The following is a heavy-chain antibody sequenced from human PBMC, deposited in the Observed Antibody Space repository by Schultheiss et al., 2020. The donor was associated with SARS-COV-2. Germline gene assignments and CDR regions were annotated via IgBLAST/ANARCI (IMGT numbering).Heavy chain of an antibody. Sequence: SETLSLTCTVSGGSISSSSYYWGWIRQPPGKGLVWIGNIYYSGSTNYNPSLKSRVTISVDTSKNQFSLKLSSVTAADTAVYYCARDQGAGYFDYWGQGTLVTVSS. CDR2: IYYSGST. CDR3: ARDQGAGYFDY. J-gene: IGHJ4*02. V-gene: IGHV4-39*07. D-gene: IGHD1-26*01. CDR1: GGSISSSSYY.